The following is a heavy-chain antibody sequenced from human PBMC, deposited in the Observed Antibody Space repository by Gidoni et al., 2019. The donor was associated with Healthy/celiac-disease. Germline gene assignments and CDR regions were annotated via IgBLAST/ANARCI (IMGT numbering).Heavy chain of an antibody. D-gene: IGHD5-12*01. CDR3: ARDSTAAVARRRSAFDI. CDR2: ISSSSSYT. Sequence: QVQLVESGGGLVKPGGSLRLSFADSGFTFSDYYMSWIRQAPGKGREWVSYISSSSSYTNYADSVKGRFTISRDNAKNSLYLQMNSLRAEDTAVYYCARDSTAAVARRRSAFDIWGQGTMVTVSS. CDR1: GFTFSDYY. J-gene: IGHJ3*02. V-gene: IGHV3-11*05.